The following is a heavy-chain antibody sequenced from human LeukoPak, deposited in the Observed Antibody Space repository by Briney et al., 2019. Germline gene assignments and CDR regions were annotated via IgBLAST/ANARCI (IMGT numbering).Heavy chain of an antibody. D-gene: IGHD2-2*01. CDR2: ISSSSSYI. CDR1: GFTFSSYS. V-gene: IGHV3-21*01. J-gene: IGHJ4*02. Sequence: PGGSLRLSCAASGFTFSSYSMNWVRQAPGKGLEWVSSISSSSSYIYYADSVKGRFTISRDNAKNSLYLQMNSLRAEDTAVYYCARDDCSSTSCLSLDYWGQGTLVTVSS. CDR3: ARDDCSSTSCLSLDY.